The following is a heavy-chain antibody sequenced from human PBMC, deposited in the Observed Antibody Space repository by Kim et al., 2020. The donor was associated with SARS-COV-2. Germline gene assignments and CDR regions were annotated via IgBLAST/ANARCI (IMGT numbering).Heavy chain of an antibody. D-gene: IGHD3-10*01. CDR1: GGSFSGYY. CDR3: ARGWNYGSGSYYPLFDY. V-gene: IGHV4-34*01. J-gene: IGHJ4*02. Sequence: SETLSLTCAVYGGSFSGYYWTWIRQPPGKGLEWMGEINHSGSTNYNPSLKSRVTISVDTSKNQFSLKLSSVTAADTAVYYCARGWNYGSGSYYPLFDYWGQGTLVTVSS. CDR2: INHSGST.